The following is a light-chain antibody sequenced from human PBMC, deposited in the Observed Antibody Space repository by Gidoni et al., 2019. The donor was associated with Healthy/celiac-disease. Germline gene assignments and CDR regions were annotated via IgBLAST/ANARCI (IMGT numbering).Light chain of an antibody. CDR2: RDS. V-gene: IGLV3-9*01. CDR3: QVWDSSTVV. J-gene: IGLJ2*01. Sequence: YELTQPLSVSVALGQTARITCGGNNIGSKNVHWYQQKPGQAPVLVIYRDSNRPSGIPERFSGSNSGNTATLTISRAQAGDEADYYCQVWDSSTVVFGGGTKLTVL. CDR1: NIGSKN.